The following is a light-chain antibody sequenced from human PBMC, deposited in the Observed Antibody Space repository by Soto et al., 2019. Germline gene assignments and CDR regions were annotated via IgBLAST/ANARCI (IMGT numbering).Light chain of an antibody. V-gene: IGLV2-11*01. Sequence: QSALTQPRSVSGSPGQSVTISCTGTSSDIGGYNYVSWYQQHPGKAPKLMIYDVIKRPSGVPDRFSGSKSGNTASLTIYGLQAEDEADYYCCSYAGGYTHVFGTGTKV. J-gene: IGLJ1*01. CDR2: DVI. CDR1: SSDIGGYNY. CDR3: CSYAGGYTHV.